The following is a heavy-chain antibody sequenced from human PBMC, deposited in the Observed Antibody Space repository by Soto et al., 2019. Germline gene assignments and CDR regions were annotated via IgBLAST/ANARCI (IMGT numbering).Heavy chain of an antibody. J-gene: IGHJ6*02. CDR1: GGSISGYY. CDR2: IYTSEST. Sequence: SETLSLTCSVSGGSISGYYWSWIRQPAGKGLEWIGGIYTSESTNYNPSLKRRVTMSVDTSKNQFSLNLNSVTAADTAVYSCARISTYNFYGIDVWGPGTTVTVSS. CDR3: ARISTYNFYGIDV. V-gene: IGHV4-4*07. D-gene: IGHD2-2*01.